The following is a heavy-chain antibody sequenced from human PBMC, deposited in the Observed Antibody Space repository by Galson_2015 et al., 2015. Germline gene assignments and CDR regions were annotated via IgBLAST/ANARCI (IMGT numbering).Heavy chain of an antibody. J-gene: IGHJ4*02. CDR2: IKQDGSEK. V-gene: IGHV3-7*01. D-gene: IGHD5-18*01. CDR3: ARESYSYGYWVDY. Sequence: SLRLSCAASGFSFSSYWMSWVRQAPGKGLEWVANIKQDGSEKYYVDSVKGRFTISRGNAKNSLYLQMNSLRAEDTAVYYCARESYSYGYWVDYWGQGTLVTVSS. CDR1: GFSFSSYW.